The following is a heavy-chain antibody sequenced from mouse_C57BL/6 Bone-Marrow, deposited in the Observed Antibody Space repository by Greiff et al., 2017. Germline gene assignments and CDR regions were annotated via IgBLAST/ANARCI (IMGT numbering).Heavy chain of an antibody. Sequence: EVKLMESGGGLVKPGGSLKLSCAASGFTFSSYAMSWVRQTPEKRLEWVATISDGGSYTYYPDNVKGRFTISRDNAKNNLYLQMSHLKSEATAMYYCAREDYYGSNLFAYWGQGTLVTVSA. CDR1: GFTFSSYA. V-gene: IGHV5-4*01. D-gene: IGHD1-1*01. J-gene: IGHJ3*01. CDR3: AREDYYGSNLFAY. CDR2: ISDGGSYT.